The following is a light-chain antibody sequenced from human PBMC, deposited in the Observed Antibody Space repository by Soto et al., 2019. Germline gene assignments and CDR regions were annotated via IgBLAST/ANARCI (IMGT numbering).Light chain of an antibody. CDR1: QGISSY. J-gene: IGKJ1*01. CDR3: QQYDSLPRT. Sequence: IQLTQSPSSLSASVGDRVSITCRASQGISSYLAWYQQKPWKAPKLLIYDAFNLETGVPSRFSGSGSGTDFTFTISSLQPEDIATYYCQQYDSLPRTFGQGTKVDIK. V-gene: IGKV1-33*01. CDR2: DAF.